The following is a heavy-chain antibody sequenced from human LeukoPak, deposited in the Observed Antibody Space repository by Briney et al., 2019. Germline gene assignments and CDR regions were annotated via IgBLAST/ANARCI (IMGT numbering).Heavy chain of an antibody. V-gene: IGHV3-30-3*02. CDR3: AKSGNPFQWLLSYFDY. CDR1: GFTFSSYA. CDR2: ISYDGSNK. D-gene: IGHD3-22*01. J-gene: IGHJ4*02. Sequence: QPGGSLRLSCAASGFTFSSYAMHWVRQAPGKGLEWVAVISYDGSNKYYADSVKGRFTISRDNSKNTLYLQMNSLRAEDTAVYYCAKSGNPFQWLLSYFDYWGQGTLVTVSS.